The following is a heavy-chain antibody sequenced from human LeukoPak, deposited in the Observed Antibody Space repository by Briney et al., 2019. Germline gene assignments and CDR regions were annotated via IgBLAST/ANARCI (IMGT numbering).Heavy chain of an antibody. D-gene: IGHD3-22*01. CDR1: GGSISSYY. J-gene: IGHJ4*02. CDR3: ARVFGPMIDAFEGSVYFDY. V-gene: IGHV4-4*07. CDR2: IYTSGGT. Sequence: PSETLSLTCAVSGGSISSYYWSWIRQPAGKGLEWIGLIYTSGGTNYNPSLKSRVTISVDTSKNQFSLKLSSVTAADTAVYYCARVFGPMIDAFEGSVYFDYWGQGTLVTVSS.